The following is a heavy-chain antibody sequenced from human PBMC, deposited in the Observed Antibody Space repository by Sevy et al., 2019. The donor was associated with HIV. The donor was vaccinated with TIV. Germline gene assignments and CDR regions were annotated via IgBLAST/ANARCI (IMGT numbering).Heavy chain of an antibody. D-gene: IGHD3-10*01. Sequence: SETLSLTCAVYGGSFSGYYWSWIRQPPGKGLEWIGEINHSGSTNYNPSLKSRVTISVDTSKNQFSLKLSSVTAADTAVYYRASEMHYYGSGSSGDYWGQGTLVTVSS. V-gene: IGHV4-34*01. J-gene: IGHJ4*02. CDR3: ASEMHYYGSGSSGDY. CDR1: GGSFSGYY. CDR2: INHSGST.